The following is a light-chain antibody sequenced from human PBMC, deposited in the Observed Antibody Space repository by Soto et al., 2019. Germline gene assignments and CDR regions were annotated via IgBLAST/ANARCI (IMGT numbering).Light chain of an antibody. CDR2: DAS. CDR1: QAISSY. J-gene: IGKJ2*03. V-gene: IGKV1-17*03. Sequence: DIQMTQSPSAMSVSIGDRVTITCRASQAISSYLAWFQQKSGKVPTRLIYDASTLQSGVPSRFSGSWSGTDFTLTITNVQPEDVATYFCLQHDRYPYSFGQGTKL. CDR3: LQHDRYPYS.